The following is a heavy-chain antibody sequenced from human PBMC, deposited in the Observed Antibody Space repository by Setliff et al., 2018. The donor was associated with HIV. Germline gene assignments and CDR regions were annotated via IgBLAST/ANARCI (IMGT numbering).Heavy chain of an antibody. CDR3: AGGPGTTSIDY. J-gene: IGHJ4*02. Sequence: NPSETLSLTCTVSGGSISSGGYYWSWIRQHPGRGLECIGYIYYSGNTYYNPSLKSRVTISEDTSKNQFSLKLSSVTAADTAVYYCAGGPGTTSIDYWAQGTLVTVSS. D-gene: IGHD1-26*01. V-gene: IGHV4-30-4*08. CDR2: IYYSGNT. CDR1: GGSISSGGYY.